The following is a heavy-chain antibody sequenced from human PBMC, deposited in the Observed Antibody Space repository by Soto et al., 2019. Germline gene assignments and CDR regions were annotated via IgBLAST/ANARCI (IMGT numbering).Heavy chain of an antibody. CDR1: GYTFTSYD. D-gene: IGHD3-22*01. CDR2: MNPNSGNT. Sequence: ASVQASCKSAGYTFTSYDINWVRQATGQGLAGMGWMNPNSGNTGYAQKFQGRVTMTRNTSISTAYMELSSLRSEDTAVYYCASRSSYYYDSSGYYYYYYGMDVWGQGTTVTVSS. CDR3: ASRSSYYYDSSGYYYYYYGMDV. J-gene: IGHJ6*02. V-gene: IGHV1-8*01.